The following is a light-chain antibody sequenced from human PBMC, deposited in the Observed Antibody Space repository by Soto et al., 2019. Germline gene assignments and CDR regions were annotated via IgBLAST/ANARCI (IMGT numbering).Light chain of an antibody. CDR1: QNINIY. J-gene: IGKJ4*01. Sequence: DIQMTQSPASLSASVGDRVTTTCRASQNINIYLNWYQQRAGKAPRLLIYAASKLQSGVPSRFSGSTSGTDFTLTINSLQPEDFATYYCQQTDSAPSFGGGTKVDIK. CDR3: QQTDSAPS. V-gene: IGKV1-39*01. CDR2: AAS.